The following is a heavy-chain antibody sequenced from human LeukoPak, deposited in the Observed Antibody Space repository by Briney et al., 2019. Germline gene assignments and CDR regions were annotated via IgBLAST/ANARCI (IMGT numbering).Heavy chain of an antibody. V-gene: IGHV4-39*01. CDR1: GGSISSSSYY. CDR2: IYYSGST. Sequence: PSETLSLTCTVSGGSISSSSYYWGWIRQPPGKGLEWLGSIYYSGSTYYNPSLKSRVTISVDTSKNQFSLKLSSVTAADTAVYYCARTSIAAAGGIIWGQGTMVTVSS. J-gene: IGHJ3*02. CDR3: ARTSIAAAGGII. D-gene: IGHD6-13*01.